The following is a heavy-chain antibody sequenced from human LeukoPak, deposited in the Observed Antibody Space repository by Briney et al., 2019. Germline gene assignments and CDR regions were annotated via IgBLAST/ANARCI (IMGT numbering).Heavy chain of an antibody. Sequence: GSLRLSCAASGFTFSSYAMHWVRQAPGKGLEWIGEINHSGSTNYNPSLKSRVTISVDTSKNQFSLKLSSVTAADTAVYYCARRYDSSGQCDFDYWGQGTLVTVSS. V-gene: IGHV4-34*01. CDR2: INHSGST. D-gene: IGHD3-22*01. J-gene: IGHJ4*02. CDR1: GFTFSSYA. CDR3: ARRYDSSGQCDFDY.